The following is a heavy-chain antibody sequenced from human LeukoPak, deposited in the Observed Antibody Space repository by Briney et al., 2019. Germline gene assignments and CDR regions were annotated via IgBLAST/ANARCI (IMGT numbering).Heavy chain of an antibody. D-gene: IGHD3-22*01. V-gene: IGHV4-4*07. CDR2: IYTSGST. Sequence: SETLSLTCTVSGGSISSYYWSWIRQPAGKGLEWIGRIYTSGSTNYNPSLKSRVSMSVDTSKNQFSLKLSSVTAADTAVYYCARRYLDSSGYYHDAFDIWGQGTMVTVSS. J-gene: IGHJ3*02. CDR1: GGSISSYY. CDR3: ARRYLDSSGYYHDAFDI.